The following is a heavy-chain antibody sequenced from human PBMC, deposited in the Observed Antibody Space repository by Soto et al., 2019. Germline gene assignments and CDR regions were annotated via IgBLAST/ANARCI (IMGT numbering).Heavy chain of an antibody. Sequence: PGGSLRLSCEASGFTFGYYLMKWVRQATGKGLEWVRNLKRGGRERYYVDSVKGRFTISRDNAKNSLYLQMNSLRAEDTAVYYCARVGGGYQLLHAFDIWGQGTMVTVSS. CDR1: GFTFGYYL. CDR3: ARVGGGYQLLHAFDI. V-gene: IGHV3-7*01. J-gene: IGHJ3*02. CDR2: LKRGGRER. D-gene: IGHD2-2*01.